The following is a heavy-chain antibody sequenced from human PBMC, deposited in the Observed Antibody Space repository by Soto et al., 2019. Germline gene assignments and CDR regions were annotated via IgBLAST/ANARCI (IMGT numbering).Heavy chain of an antibody. V-gene: IGHV3-48*03. CDR1: GFTFSSHE. J-gene: IGHJ4*01. D-gene: IGHD3-3*01. CDR2: IDYSGSRT. Sequence: PGGSLRLSCAASGFTFSSHEMNWVRQAPGKGLEWVSYIDYSGSRTDYADSVKGRFTISRDNAKNSLYLQMNSLRAEDTAVYYCVRDRTLLVLTSIDYWGHGTLVTVSS. CDR3: VRDRTLLVLTSIDY.